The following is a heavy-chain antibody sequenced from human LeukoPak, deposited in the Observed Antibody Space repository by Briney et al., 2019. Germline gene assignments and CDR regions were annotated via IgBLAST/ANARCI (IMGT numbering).Heavy chain of an antibody. J-gene: IGHJ4*02. D-gene: IGHD5/OR15-5a*01. CDR2: FGISGTI. CDR1: GFAVNAYD. Sequence: GGSLRLSCAASGFAVNAYDMHWVRQAPGEGPQWIAYFGISGTIYYADSVRSRFTISRDSAKNSLYLQMNGLRVDDTAIYYCAGYGVYPYWGQGTPVTVSS. CDR3: AGYGVYPY. V-gene: IGHV3-69-1*01.